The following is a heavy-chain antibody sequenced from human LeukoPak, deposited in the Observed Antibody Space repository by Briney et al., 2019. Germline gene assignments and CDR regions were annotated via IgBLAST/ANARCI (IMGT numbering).Heavy chain of an antibody. CDR2: IYYTGST. CDR3: SRDGYSGLDY. V-gene: IGHV4-59*12. J-gene: IGHJ4*02. D-gene: IGHD3-22*01. Sequence: SETLSLSCTVSGGSISPYFWSWIRQPPGKGLEWIGYIYYTGSTNYNPSLRSRVTISVDTSKNQFSLKLSSVTAADTAVYYCSRDGYSGLDYWGQGTLATVSS. CDR1: GGSISPYF.